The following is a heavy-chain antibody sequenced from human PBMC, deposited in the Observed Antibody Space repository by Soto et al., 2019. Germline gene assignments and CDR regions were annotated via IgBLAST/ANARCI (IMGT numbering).Heavy chain of an antibody. CDR1: GGSFSGYY. Sequence: SETLSLTCAVYGGSFSGYYWSRIRQPPGKGLEWIGEINHSGSTNYNPSLKSRVTISVDTSKNQFSLKLSSVTAADTAVYYCARGLALYDYIWGSYDYYYMDVWGKGTTVTVSS. V-gene: IGHV4-34*01. CDR2: INHSGST. D-gene: IGHD3-16*01. J-gene: IGHJ6*03. CDR3: ARGLALYDYIWGSYDYYYMDV.